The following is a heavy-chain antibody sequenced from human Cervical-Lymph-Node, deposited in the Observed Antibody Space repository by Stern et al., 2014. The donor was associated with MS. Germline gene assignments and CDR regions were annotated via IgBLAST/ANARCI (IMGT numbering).Heavy chain of an antibody. CDR2: IIPIFETA. V-gene: IGHV1-69*01. CDR1: GGTFSSLA. CDR3: AGGGGSSRYMDS. J-gene: IGHJ4*02. Sequence: QVQLVESGAEVKKPGSSVKVTCKSSGGTFSSLALSWVRPAPGQGLEWMGGIIPIFETANYAQSFQGRVTITADESTTTAFLELSSLTSDDTAVYFCAGGGGSSRYMDSWGQGTLVTVSS. D-gene: IGHD6-13*01.